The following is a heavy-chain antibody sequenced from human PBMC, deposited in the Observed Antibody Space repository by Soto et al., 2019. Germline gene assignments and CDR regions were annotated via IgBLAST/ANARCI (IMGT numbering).Heavy chain of an antibody. CDR2: MNPNTGDT. J-gene: IGHJ4*01. CDR3: ARGDGYIFDY. D-gene: IGHD5-12*01. CDR1: GYTFISYD. Sequence: QVQLVQSGAEVKKPGASVKVSCKASGYTFISYDINWVRQATGQGLEWMGWMNPNTGDTGYAQKFQGRVTMTRNTSINTANLELSSLRSDDTAVYFCARGDGYIFDYWGHGTLVTVSS. V-gene: IGHV1-8*01.